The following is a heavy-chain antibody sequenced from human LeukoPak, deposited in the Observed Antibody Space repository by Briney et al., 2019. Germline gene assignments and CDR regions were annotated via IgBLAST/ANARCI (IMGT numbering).Heavy chain of an antibody. J-gene: IGHJ3*02. Sequence: PSETLSLTCTVSGGSISSSSYYWGWIRQPPGKGLEWIGEINHSGSTNYNPSLKSRVTISVDTSKNQFSLKLSSVTAADTAVYYCASRRRDVYYRAFDIWGQGTMVTVSS. CDR1: GGSISSSSYY. CDR2: INHSGST. D-gene: IGHD5-24*01. V-gene: IGHV4-39*07. CDR3: ASRRRDVYYRAFDI.